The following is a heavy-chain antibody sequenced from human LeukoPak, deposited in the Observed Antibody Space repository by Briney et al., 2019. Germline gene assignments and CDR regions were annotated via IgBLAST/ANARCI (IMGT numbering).Heavy chain of an antibody. V-gene: IGHV4-61*02. CDR3: ARGWIVVVPATIGGWFDP. D-gene: IGHD2-2*02. Sequence: SETLSLTCTVSGGSITSGNFYWSWIRQPAGKGLEWIGRIFTSGSTNYNPSLESRVTISVDKSKNQFSLKLNSVTAADTAVYFCARGWIVVVPATIGGWFDPWGQGTLVTVSS. J-gene: IGHJ5*02. CDR2: IFTSGST. CDR1: GGSITSGNFY.